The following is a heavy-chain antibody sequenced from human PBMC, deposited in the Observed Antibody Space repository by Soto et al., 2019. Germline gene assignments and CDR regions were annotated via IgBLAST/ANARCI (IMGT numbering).Heavy chain of an antibody. CDR1: GGTFNNYA. D-gene: IGHD2-8*02. CDR2: IIPISGTT. CDR3: ARWGGLSCSGAVCFKKPFDY. J-gene: IGHJ4*02. V-gene: IGHV1-69*06. Sequence: QVQLVQSGAEVKRPESSMKVSCKPSGGTFNNYAINWVRQAPGQGLEWMGAIIPISGTTKYAQKFQGRVTITADKSTSTVYRDLSRLRSEDTAVYYCARWGGLSCSGAVCFKKPFDYWGQGTLVTVSS.